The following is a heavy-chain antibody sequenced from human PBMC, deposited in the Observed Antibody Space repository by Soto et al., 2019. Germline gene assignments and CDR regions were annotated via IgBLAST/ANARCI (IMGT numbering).Heavy chain of an antibody. J-gene: IGHJ4*02. CDR1: GGPYSKYS. Sequence: QVQLVQSGTEVKKPGSSVTVSCKASGGPYSKYSISWVRQAPGQGLEWVGRIIPIFDTTNYAQKFQGRATITADKSTSTVYMDLSSLRSEDTAVYYCARSLLGDDYDSYGLDNWGQGTLVTVSS. CDR2: IIPIFDTT. V-gene: IGHV1-69*08. D-gene: IGHD3-22*01. CDR3: ARSLLGDDYDSYGLDN.